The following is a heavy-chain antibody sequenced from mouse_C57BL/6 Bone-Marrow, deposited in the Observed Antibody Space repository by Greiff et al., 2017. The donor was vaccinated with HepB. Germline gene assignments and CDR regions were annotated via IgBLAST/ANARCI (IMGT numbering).Heavy chain of an antibody. J-gene: IGHJ2*02. V-gene: IGHV1-7*01. CDR2: NNPSSGYT. D-gene: IGHD1-1*01. CDR1: GYTFTSYW. CDR3: ARPPSYGSSPYYFDY. Sequence: VQLQQSGAELAKPGASVKLSCKATGYTFTSYWMHWVKQRPGQGLEWIGYNNPSSGYTKYNQKFKDKATLTADKSSNTAYMQLSSLTYEDSAVYYCARPPSYGSSPYYFDYWGQGTSLTVSS.